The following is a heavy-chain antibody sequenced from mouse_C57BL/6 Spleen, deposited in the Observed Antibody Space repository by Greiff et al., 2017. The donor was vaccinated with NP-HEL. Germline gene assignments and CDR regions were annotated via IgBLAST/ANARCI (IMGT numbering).Heavy chain of an antibody. CDR3: TTGLGTVVTY. CDR2: IDPENGDT. J-gene: IGHJ3*01. V-gene: IGHV14-4*01. D-gene: IGHD1-1*01. Sequence: EVKLQQSGAELVRPGASVKLSCTASGFNIKDDYMHWVKQRPEQGLEWIGWIDPENGDTEYASKFQGKATITADTSSNTAYLQLSSLTSEDTAVYYCTTGLGTVVTYWGQGTLVTVSA. CDR1: GFNIKDDY.